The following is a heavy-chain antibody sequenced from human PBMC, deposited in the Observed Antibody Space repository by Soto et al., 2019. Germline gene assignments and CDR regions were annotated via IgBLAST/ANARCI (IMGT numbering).Heavy chain of an antibody. CDR2: IYYSGST. D-gene: IGHD6-13*01. V-gene: IGHV4-61*01. Sequence: QVQLQESGPGLVQPSETLSLTCTVSGGSVSSGSYYWSWIRQPPGKRLEWIGYIYYSGSTNYNPYLKSRVTISVDTSNNQFYLKLSSVTAADTVVYYCARGSYSSSWYDAWFDPWGQGTLVTVSS. J-gene: IGHJ5*02. CDR1: GGSVSSGSYY. CDR3: ARGSYSSSWYDAWFDP.